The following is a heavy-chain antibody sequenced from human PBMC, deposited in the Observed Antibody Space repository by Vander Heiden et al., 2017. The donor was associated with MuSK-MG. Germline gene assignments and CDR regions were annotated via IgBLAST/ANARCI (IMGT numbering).Heavy chain of an antibody. D-gene: IGHD4-17*01. CDR1: GFTFDSST. V-gene: IGHV3-43*01. CDR3: ATGYGDYVGED. CDR2: VNWDGEYT. Sequence: EVQLVESGGAVVESGGSLRLSCATSGFTFDSSTMHWVRQAPGKGLEWVSLVNWDGEYTAYADSVKGRFTISRDNSKNSLYLQMDSLRADDTALYYCATGYGDYVGEDWGQGTLVTVSS. J-gene: IGHJ4*02.